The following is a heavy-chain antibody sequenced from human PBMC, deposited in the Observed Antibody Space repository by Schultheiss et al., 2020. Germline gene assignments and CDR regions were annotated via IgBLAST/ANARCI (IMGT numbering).Heavy chain of an antibody. CDR3: ARGLTATSRAVDY. Sequence: GGSLRLSCAASGFTLSSYWMHWVRQAPGKGLVWVSRINSDGSSTSYADSVKGRFTISRDNAKNTLYLQMNSLRAEDTAVYYCARGLTATSRAVDYWGQGTLVTVSS. D-gene: IGHD2-15*01. CDR2: INSDGSST. CDR1: GFTLSSYW. V-gene: IGHV3-74*01. J-gene: IGHJ4*02.